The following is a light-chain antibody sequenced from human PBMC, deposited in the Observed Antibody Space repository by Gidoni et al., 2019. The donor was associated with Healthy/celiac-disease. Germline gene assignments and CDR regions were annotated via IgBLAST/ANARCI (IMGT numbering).Light chain of an antibody. V-gene: IGKV4-1*01. CDR2: WAS. CDR3: QQYYSTPYT. CDR1: QSALYSSNNKNY. Sequence: IVMTQSPDSLAVSLCERATINCKASQSALYSSNNKNYLAWYQQKPGQPPKLLIYWASTRESGVPDRFSGSGSGTDFTLTISSLQAEDVAVYYCQQYYSTPYTFGQGTKLEIK. J-gene: IGKJ2*01.